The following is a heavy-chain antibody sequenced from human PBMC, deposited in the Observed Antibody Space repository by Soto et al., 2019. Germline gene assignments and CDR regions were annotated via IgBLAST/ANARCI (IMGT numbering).Heavy chain of an antibody. CDR3: ARLIVGATSDTAGFYT. J-gene: IGHJ5*02. V-gene: IGHV1-2*04. CDR1: GYTFTGYY. CDR2: INPNSGGT. Sequence: ASVKVSCKASGYTFTGYYMHWVRQAPGQGLEWMGWINPNSGGTNYAQKFQGWVTMTRDTSISTAYMELSRLRSDDTAVYYCARLIVGATSDTAGFYTCGQGTPLTVSS. D-gene: IGHD1-26*01.